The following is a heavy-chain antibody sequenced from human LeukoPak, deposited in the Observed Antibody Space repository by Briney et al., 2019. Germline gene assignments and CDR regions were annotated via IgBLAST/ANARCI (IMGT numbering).Heavy chain of an antibody. Sequence: GGSLRLSCTASGFRFSDFWMHWVRQAPGKGLEWVSRIRGDWHDTTYADSVKGRFTISRDHAQNTLYLQMNSLRVEDTAVYYCASDRVLGSGSLDNWGQGTLVSVSS. V-gene: IGHV3-74*01. D-gene: IGHD3-10*01. J-gene: IGHJ4*02. CDR2: IRGDWHDT. CDR1: GFRFSDFW. CDR3: ASDRVLGSGSLDN.